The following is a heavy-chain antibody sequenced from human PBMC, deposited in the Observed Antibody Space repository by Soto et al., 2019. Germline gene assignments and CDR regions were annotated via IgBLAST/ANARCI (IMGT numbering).Heavy chain of an antibody. J-gene: IGHJ5*02. CDR1: GFTFSSYA. V-gene: IGHV3-23*01. D-gene: IGHD3-16*01. Sequence: EVQLLESGGDVVRPGGSLRLSCAASGFTFSSYAMGWVRQAPGKGLEWVAGVSRAGTYTFYADSVRGRFSLSRDNSRDTVDLYMNALRGDDTAVYCCVKYTVTEDLGESWGQGTLVSVSS. CDR3: VKYTVTEDLGES. CDR2: VSRAGTYT.